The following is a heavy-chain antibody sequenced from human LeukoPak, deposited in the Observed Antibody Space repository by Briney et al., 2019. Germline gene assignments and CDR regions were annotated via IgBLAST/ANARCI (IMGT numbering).Heavy chain of an antibody. Sequence: GGSLRLSCAASGFTFSSYSMNWVSQAPGKGLEWVSSISSSSSYIYYADSVKGRFTISRDNAKNSLYLQMNSLGAEDTAVYYCAREYYDFWSGYYQNPNYFDYWGQGTLVTVSS. J-gene: IGHJ4*02. CDR2: ISSSSSYI. V-gene: IGHV3-21*01. CDR1: GFTFSSYS. D-gene: IGHD3-3*01. CDR3: AREYYDFWSGYYQNPNYFDY.